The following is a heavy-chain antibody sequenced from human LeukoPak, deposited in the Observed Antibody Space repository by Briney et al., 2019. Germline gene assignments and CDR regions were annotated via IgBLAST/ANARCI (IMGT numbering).Heavy chain of an antibody. CDR3: ARGQSRYFAWSLGFFDY. CDR2: ISSTSSYI. V-gene: IGHV3-21*01. J-gene: IGHJ4*02. D-gene: IGHD3-9*01. Sequence: GGSLRLSCAASGFTFSSYMNWVRQAPGKGLEWVSSISSTSSYIYYADSVKGRFTISRDNAKNSLYLQMNSLRADDTAVYYCARGQSRYFAWSLGFFDYWGQGTLVTVSS. CDR1: GFTFSSY.